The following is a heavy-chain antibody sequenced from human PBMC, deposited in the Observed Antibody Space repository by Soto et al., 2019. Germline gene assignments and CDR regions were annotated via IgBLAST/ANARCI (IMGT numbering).Heavy chain of an antibody. CDR3: ARWGGNDKWYFDL. CDR1: GFTFSNYW. J-gene: IGHJ2*01. Sequence: EVQLVESGGGLVHPGGSLRLSCAASGFTFSNYWMHWVRQAPGKGLVWVSRINTDGRSTTYTDSVKGRFAISRDNAKNTLYLQMNSLRAGDTAVYYCARWGGNDKWYFDLWGRGTLVTVSS. D-gene: IGHD1-1*01. CDR2: INTDGRST. V-gene: IGHV3-74*01.